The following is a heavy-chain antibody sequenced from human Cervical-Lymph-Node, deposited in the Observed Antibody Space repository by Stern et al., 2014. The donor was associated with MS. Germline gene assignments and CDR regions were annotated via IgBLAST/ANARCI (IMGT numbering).Heavy chain of an antibody. CDR3: AKDSKMLALDY. D-gene: IGHD3-10*02. CDR1: GFTFSRYD. CDR2: ISYDGSNK. J-gene: IGHJ4*02. Sequence: VQLEESGGGVVQPGRSLRLSCAASGFTFSRYDMHWVRQAPGKGLEWVAVISYDGSNKYYADSVKGRFTISRDNSKNTLYLQMNSLRAEDTAVYYCAKDSKMLALDYWGQGTLVTVSS. V-gene: IGHV3-30*18.